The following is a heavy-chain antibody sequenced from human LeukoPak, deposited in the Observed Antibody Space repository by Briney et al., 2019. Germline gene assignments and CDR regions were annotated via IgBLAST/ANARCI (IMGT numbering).Heavy chain of an antibody. J-gene: IGHJ4*02. Sequence: SVKVSCKASGGTFSSYAISWVRQAPGQGLEWMGRIIPILGIANYAQKFQGRVTITADKSTSTAYMELSSLRSEDTAVYYCARDDSSGYYVFDYWGQGTLVTVSS. CDR3: ARDDSSGYYVFDY. V-gene: IGHV1-69*04. D-gene: IGHD3-22*01. CDR1: GGTFSSYA. CDR2: IIPILGIA.